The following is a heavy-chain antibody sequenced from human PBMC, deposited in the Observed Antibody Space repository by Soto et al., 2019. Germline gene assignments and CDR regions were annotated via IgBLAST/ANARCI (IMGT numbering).Heavy chain of an antibody. Sequence: GGSLRLSCAASGFTFSSYAMSWVRQAPGKGLEWVSAISGSGGSTYYADSVKGRFTISRDNSKNTLYLQMNSLRAEDTAVYYCATNTLGGDAFDIWGQGTMVTVSS. J-gene: IGHJ3*02. CDR3: ATNTLGGDAFDI. CDR1: GFTFSSYA. CDR2: ISGSGGST. V-gene: IGHV3-23*01. D-gene: IGHD3-16*01.